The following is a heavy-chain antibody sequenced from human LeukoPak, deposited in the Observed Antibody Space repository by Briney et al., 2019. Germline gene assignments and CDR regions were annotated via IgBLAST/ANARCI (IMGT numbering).Heavy chain of an antibody. CDR3: ARADSSGYSGLLY. CDR2: INSDGSST. D-gene: IGHD3-22*01. V-gene: IGHV3-74*01. CDR1: GFTFSSYW. Sequence: PGGSLRLSCAASGFTFSSYWMHWVRQAPGKGLVWVSRINSDGSSTSYADSVKGRFTISRDNSKNTLYLQMNSLRDEDTAVYYCARADSSGYSGLLYWGQGTLVTVSS. J-gene: IGHJ4*02.